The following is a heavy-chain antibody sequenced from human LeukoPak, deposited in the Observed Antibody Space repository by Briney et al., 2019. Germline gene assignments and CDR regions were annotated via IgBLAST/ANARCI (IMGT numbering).Heavy chain of an antibody. CDR3: ARADRLHGGPYLIGP. V-gene: IGHV1-2*02. CDR2: INPNSGRT. J-gene: IGHJ5*02. Sequence: ASVKVSCKTSGYTFTDYYLHWVRQAPGQGLEWMGWINPNSGRTSSAQKFQGRVTMTRETSIATVYMEVTWLTSDDTAIYYCARADRLHGGPYLIGPWGQGTLVTVSS. D-gene: IGHD2-21*01. CDR1: GYTFTDYY.